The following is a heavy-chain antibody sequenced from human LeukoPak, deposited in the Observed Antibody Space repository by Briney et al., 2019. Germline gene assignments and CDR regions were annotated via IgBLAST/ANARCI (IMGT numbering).Heavy chain of an antibody. Sequence: SETLSLTCTVSGSSISAYYWTWIRQSPGEGLEWIGNIYYSGSTNSNPSLKSRVTVSLDTSKNQFSLKLSSVTAADTAVYYCARGVEPSQYFFDYWGQGTLVTVSS. J-gene: IGHJ4*02. CDR2: IYYSGST. CDR1: GSSISAYY. D-gene: IGHD5-24*01. V-gene: IGHV4-59*12. CDR3: ARGVEPSQYFFDY.